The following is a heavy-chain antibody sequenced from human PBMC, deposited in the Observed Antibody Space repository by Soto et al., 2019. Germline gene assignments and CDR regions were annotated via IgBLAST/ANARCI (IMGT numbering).Heavy chain of an antibody. V-gene: IGHV3-21*01. CDR1: GFTFSSYS. Sequence: GGSLRLSXAASGFTFSSYSMNWVRQAPGKGLEWVSSISSSSSYIYYADSVKGRFTISRDNAKNSLYLQMNSLRAEDTAVYYCARDLTTVHWYFDLWGRGTLVTVSS. CDR2: ISSSSSYI. J-gene: IGHJ2*01. D-gene: IGHD4-17*01. CDR3: ARDLTTVHWYFDL.